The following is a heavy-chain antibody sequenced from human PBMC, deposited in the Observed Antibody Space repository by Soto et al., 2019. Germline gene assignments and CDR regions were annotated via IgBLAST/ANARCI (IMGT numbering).Heavy chain of an antibody. CDR1: GGSISSYY. V-gene: IGHV4-59*01. J-gene: IGHJ5*02. Sequence: SETLSLTCTVSGGSISSYYWTWIRQPPGKGLEWIGHIYYSGTDYNPSLKSRVTISVDTSKNQFSLNLSSVTAADTAVYYCARLDSSGYYNWGAPWGQGTLVTVS. CDR3: ARLDSSGYYNWGAP. D-gene: IGHD3-22*01. CDR2: IYYSGT.